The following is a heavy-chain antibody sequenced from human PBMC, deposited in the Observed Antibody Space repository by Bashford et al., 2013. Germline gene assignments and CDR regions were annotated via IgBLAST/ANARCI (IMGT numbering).Heavy chain of an antibody. CDR1: GFTYNNYW. Sequence: GGSLRLSCAASGFTYNNYWMTWVRQAPGKGLEWVATMNIDGTERYYVDSVKGRFTISRDNAKNSVSLQMNSLRGEDTAVYYCSRVGANWGYYFDLWGQGSLVTVSS. D-gene: IGHD3-16*01. J-gene: IGHJ4*02. CDR3: SRVGANWGYYFDL. CDR2: MNIDGTER. V-gene: IGHV3-7*01.